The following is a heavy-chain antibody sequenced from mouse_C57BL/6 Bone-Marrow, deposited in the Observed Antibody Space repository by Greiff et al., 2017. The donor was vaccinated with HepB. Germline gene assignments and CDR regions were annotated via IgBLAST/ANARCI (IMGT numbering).Heavy chain of an antibody. D-gene: IGHD2-4*01. CDR3: ASRYYDYSPMDY. CDR1: GFTFSDYY. CDR2: ISNGGGST. J-gene: IGHJ4*01. Sequence: EVMLVESGGGLVQPGGSLKLSCAASGFTFSDYYMYWVRQTPEKRLEWVAYISNGGGSTYYPDTVKGRFTISRDNAKNTLYLQMSRLKSEDTAMYYWASRYYDYSPMDYWGQGTSVTVSS. V-gene: IGHV5-12*01.